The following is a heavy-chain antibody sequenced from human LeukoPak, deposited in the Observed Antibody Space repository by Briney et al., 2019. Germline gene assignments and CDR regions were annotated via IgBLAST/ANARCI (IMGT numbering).Heavy chain of an antibody. CDR3: ARERMYSGSGSTYPYYDY. D-gene: IGHD3-10*01. V-gene: IGHV3-7*01. CDR1: GFTFSSYW. J-gene: IGHJ4*02. CDR2: IKPDGSEK. Sequence: GGSLRLYCAASGFTFSSYWMSWVRQSPGKGLEWVANIKPDGSEKYFMDSVKGRFTISRDNAKNALYLEMNSLRAEDTAEYFCARERMYSGSGSTYPYYDYWGQGTLVTVSS.